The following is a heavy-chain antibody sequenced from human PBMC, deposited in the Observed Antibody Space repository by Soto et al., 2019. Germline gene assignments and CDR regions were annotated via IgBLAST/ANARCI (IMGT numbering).Heavy chain of an antibody. Sequence: GESLKISCKGSGYSFTSYWIGWVRQMPGKGLEWMGIIYPGDSDTRYSPSFQGQVTISADKSISTAYLQWSSLKASDTAMYYCARSVTMVRGVITPYYYYYMDVWGKGTKVTVSS. J-gene: IGHJ6*03. CDR1: GYSFTSYW. D-gene: IGHD3-10*01. CDR2: IYPGDSDT. CDR3: ARSVTMVRGVITPYYYYYMDV. V-gene: IGHV5-51*01.